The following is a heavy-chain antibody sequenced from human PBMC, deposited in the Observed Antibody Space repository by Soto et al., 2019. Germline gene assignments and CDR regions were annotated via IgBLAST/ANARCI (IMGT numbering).Heavy chain of an antibody. V-gene: IGHV3-74*01. D-gene: IGHD6-6*01. CDR1: GFTFSSYW. CDR2: VNGDGSST. CDR3: ARGGPYSSSEVDY. J-gene: IGHJ4*02. Sequence: EVQLVESGGGLVQPGGSLRLSCAASGFTFSSYWMHWVRQAPGKGLVWVSRVNGDGSSTSYADSVKGRFTISRDNDKNTLYLQMNSLRVEDTAVYYCARGGPYSSSEVDYWGQGTLVTVSS.